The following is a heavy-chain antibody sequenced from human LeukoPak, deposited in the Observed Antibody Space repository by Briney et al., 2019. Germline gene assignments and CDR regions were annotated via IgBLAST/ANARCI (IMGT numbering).Heavy chain of an antibody. D-gene: IGHD4-23*01. CDR2: IYSGGST. CDR1: GFTVSSNY. J-gene: IGHJ6*03. CDR3: ARSPDYGGNPDYYYYYYMDV. V-gene: IGHV3-53*01. Sequence: PGGSLRLSCAASGFTVSSNYMSWVRQAPGKGLEWVSVIYSGGSTYYADSVKGRFTISRDNSKNTPYLQMNSLRAEDTAVYYCARSPDYGGNPDYYYYYYMDVWGKGTTVTVSS.